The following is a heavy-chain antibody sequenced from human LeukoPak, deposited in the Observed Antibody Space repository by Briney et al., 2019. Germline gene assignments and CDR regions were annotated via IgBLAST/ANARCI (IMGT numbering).Heavy chain of an antibody. V-gene: IGHV4-59*01. CDR1: GGSISSYY. J-gene: IGHJ5*02. CDR2: IYYSGST. CDR3: ARDEGNCTNGVCYFGGWFDP. Sequence: SETLSLTCTVSGGSISSYYWSWIRQPPGKGLEWIGYIYYSGSTNYNPSLKSRVTISVDTSKNQFSLKLSSVTAADTAVYCCARDEGNCTNGVCYFGGWFDPWGQGTLVTVSS. D-gene: IGHD2-8*01.